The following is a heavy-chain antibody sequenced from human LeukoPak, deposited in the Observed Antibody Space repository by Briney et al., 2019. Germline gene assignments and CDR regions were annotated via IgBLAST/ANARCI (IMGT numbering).Heavy chain of an antibody. CDR2: ISGNGGGT. J-gene: IGHJ4*02. V-gene: IGHV3-23*01. Sequence: GVSLRLSCAASGFTFRSYAMSWVRQAPGKGLGWVSAISGNGGGTYYADSVKGRFTISRDNSKNTLYLQMNSLRAEDTAVYYCAKGDCSSTSCYAPADYWGQGTLATVSS. CDR3: AKGDCSSTSCYAPADY. D-gene: IGHD2-2*01. CDR1: GFTFRSYA.